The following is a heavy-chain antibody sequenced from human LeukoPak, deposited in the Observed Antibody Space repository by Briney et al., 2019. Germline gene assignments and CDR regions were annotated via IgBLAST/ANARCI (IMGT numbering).Heavy chain of an antibody. J-gene: IGHJ6*02. V-gene: IGHV1-8*01. CDR3: ARVTRYYYGVDV. Sequence: ASVKVSCKASGYSFISFDISWVRQASGQGLEWMGWMNPNSGNSGFAQKFQGRVTMTRNTSINTAYMELSSLRYDDTAVYYCARVTRYYYGVDVWGQGTTVAVSS. CDR1: GYSFISFD. CDR2: MNPNSGNS.